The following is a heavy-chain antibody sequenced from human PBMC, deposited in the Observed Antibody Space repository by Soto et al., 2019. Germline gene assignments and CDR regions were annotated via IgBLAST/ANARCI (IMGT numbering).Heavy chain of an antibody. J-gene: IGHJ4*02. Sequence: EVQLLESGGGLVQPGGSLRLSCAASGITISNYPMSWVRQAPGKGLDGVSGNSGSGDRTYYADSAKGRFTISKDISRNAVSLQLDSQGVEDTALYFSAKADGGYPSTAPHWGQATLVSFSP. CDR2: NSGSGDRT. V-gene: IGHV3-23*01. CDR1: GITISNYP. D-gene: IGHD3-22*01. CDR3: AKADGGYPSTAPH.